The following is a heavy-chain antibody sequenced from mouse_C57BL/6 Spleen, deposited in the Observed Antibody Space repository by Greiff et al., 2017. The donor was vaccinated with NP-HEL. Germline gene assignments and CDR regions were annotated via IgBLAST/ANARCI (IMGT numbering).Heavy chain of an antibody. J-gene: IGHJ3*01. Sequence: QVQLQQSGAELVRPGTSVKVSCKASGYAFTNYLIEWVKQRPGQGLEWIGVINPGSGGTNYNEKFKGKATLTADKSSSTAYMQLSSLTSEDSAVYFCAREGLLEGPWFAYWGQGTLVTVSA. D-gene: IGHD2-3*01. V-gene: IGHV1-54*01. CDR3: AREGLLEGPWFAY. CDR1: GYAFTNYL. CDR2: INPGSGGT.